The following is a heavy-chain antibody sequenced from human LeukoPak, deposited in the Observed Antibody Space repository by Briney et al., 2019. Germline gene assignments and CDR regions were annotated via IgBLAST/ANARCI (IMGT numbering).Heavy chain of an antibody. CDR1: GGTFSSYA. V-gene: IGHV1-69*04. Sequence: ASVKVSCKASGGTFSSYAISWVRQTPGQGLEWMGRIIPILGIANYAQKFQGRVTITADKSTSTAYKELSSLRSEDTAVYYCARDGGVGYSRASAWFDPWGQGTLVTVSS. D-gene: IGHD4-11*01. CDR2: IIPILGIA. J-gene: IGHJ5*02. CDR3: ARDGGVGYSRASAWFDP.